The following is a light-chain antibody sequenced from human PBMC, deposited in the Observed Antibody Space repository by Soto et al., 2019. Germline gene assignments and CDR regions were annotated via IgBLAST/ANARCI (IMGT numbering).Light chain of an antibody. CDR2: DVS. CDR1: SSDVGGYNY. CDR3: SSYTSSSTYV. V-gene: IGLV2-14*01. J-gene: IGLJ1*01. Sequence: QSALTQPASVSGSPGQSITISCTGTSSDVGGYNYVSWYQQHPGKAPKLMIYDVSNRPSGVSSRFSGSKSGNTASLTISGLQAEDEADYYCSSYTSSSTYVFGIGTKATVL.